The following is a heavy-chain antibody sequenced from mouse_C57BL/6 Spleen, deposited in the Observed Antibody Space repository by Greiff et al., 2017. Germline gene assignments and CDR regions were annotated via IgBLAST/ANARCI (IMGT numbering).Heavy chain of an antibody. CDR2: IDTYSGGT. V-gene: IGHV1-72*01. J-gene: IGHJ2*01. Sequence: VQLQQSGAELVKPGASVKLSCKASCYTFTSCAMHWVQQRPGRGLEWIGWIDTYSGGTKYTEKVKGKATVTGDKPSSTAYMQLSSLTSEDSAVYYCAKGGGYAVDYWGQGTTLTVSS. CDR3: AKGGGYAVDY. CDR1: CYTFTSCA. D-gene: IGHD2-2*01.